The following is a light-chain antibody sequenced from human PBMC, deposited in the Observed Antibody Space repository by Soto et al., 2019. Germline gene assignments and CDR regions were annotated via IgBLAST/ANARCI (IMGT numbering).Light chain of an antibody. V-gene: IGKV1-39*01. CDR1: QSIGSY. J-gene: IGKJ1*01. CDR3: QPGGTTPPWT. CDR2: AAS. Sequence: DIQMTQSPSSLSASVGNRVTITCRAGQSIGSYLNWYQQKPGTAPKLLIYAASSLQGGVPSRFGGSGSGTDFTLTIRSLQPEDFATCYCQPGGTTPPWTFGQGTKVEFK.